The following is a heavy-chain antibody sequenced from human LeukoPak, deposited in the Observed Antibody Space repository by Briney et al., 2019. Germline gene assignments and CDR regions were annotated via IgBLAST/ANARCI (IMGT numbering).Heavy chain of an antibody. CDR2: IYPGDSDT. J-gene: IGHJ5*02. Sequence: GESLKISCKGSGYSFTSYWIGWVRQMPGKGLEWMGIIYPGDSDTRYSPSFQGQVTISADKSISTAYLQWSSLKASDTAMCYCATYCMSTSCSRANWFDPWGPGTLVTVSS. V-gene: IGHV5-51*01. CDR1: GYSFTSYW. CDR3: ATYCMSTSCSRANWFDP. D-gene: IGHD2-2*01.